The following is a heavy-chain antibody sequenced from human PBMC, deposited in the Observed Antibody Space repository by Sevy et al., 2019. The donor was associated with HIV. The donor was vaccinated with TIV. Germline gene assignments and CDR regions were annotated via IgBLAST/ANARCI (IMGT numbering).Heavy chain of an antibody. D-gene: IGHD2-2*01. CDR3: AKDLFVVVPAAIYYYYGMDV. CDR1: GFTFSSYG. CDR2: TRYDGSNK. V-gene: IGHV3-30*02. Sequence: GGSLRLSCAASGFTFSSYGMHWVRQAPGKGLEWVAFTRYDGSNKYYADSVKGRFTISRDNSKNTLYLQMNSLRAEDTAVYYCAKDLFVVVPAAIYYYYGMDVWGQGTTVTVSS. J-gene: IGHJ6*02.